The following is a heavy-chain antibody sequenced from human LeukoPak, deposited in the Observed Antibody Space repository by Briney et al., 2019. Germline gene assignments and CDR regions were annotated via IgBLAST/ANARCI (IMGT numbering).Heavy chain of an antibody. CDR3: ATPSIDGSYYAYFDY. D-gene: IGHD1-26*01. CDR2: FDPEDGET. V-gene: IGHV1-24*01. CDR1: GYTLTELS. J-gene: IGHJ4*02. Sequence: ASVKVSCKVSGYTLTELSMHWVRQAPGKGLEWMGGFDPEDGETIYAQKFQGRVTMTEDTSTDTAYMELSSLRSEDTAVYYCATPSIDGSYYAYFDYWSQGTLVTVSS.